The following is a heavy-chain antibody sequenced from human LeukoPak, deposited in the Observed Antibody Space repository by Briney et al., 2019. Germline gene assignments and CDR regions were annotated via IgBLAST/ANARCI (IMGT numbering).Heavy chain of an antibody. Sequence: ASVTVSCKASGYTFASYDINWVRQATGQGLEWMGWMNPNSGITGYAQKFQGRVTMTRNTSISTAYMELSSLRSEDTAVYYCARGSPDSSGYYNYWGQGTLVTVSS. J-gene: IGHJ4*02. CDR3: ARGSPDSSGYYNY. V-gene: IGHV1-8*01. CDR2: MNPNSGIT. D-gene: IGHD3-22*01. CDR1: GYTFASYD.